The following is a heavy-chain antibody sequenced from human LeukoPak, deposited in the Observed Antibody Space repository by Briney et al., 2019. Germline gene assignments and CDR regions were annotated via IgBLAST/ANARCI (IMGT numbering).Heavy chain of an antibody. CDR1: GFTFNKYS. D-gene: IGHD3-10*02. CDR2: ISGTSRTI. V-gene: IGHV3-48*04. Sequence: GGSLRLSCVASGFTFNKYSMNWVRQAPGKGLQWLSYISGTSRTIYYADSVKGRFTISRDNAKNSLYLQMNSLRAEDTAVYYCAELGITMIGGVWGKGTTVTISS. CDR3: AELGITMIGGV. J-gene: IGHJ6*04.